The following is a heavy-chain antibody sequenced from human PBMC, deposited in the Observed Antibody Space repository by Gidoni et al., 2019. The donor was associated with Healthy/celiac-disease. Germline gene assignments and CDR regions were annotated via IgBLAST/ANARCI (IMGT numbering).Heavy chain of an antibody. Sequence: ELQLVESGGCLVKPGGSLGPSCAAPGCTFSSYSMTWVRQAPGKGLEWVSSISSSSSYIYYADSVKGRFTISRDNAKNSLYLQMNSLRAEDTAVYYCARGILHFWYYGMDVWGQGTTVTVSS. J-gene: IGHJ6*02. CDR1: GCTFSSYS. V-gene: IGHV3-21*01. CDR3: ARGILHFWYYGMDV. CDR2: ISSSSSYI. D-gene: IGHD3-3*02.